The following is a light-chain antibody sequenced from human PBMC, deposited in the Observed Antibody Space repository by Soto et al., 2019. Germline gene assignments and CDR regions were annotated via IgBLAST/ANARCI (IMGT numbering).Light chain of an antibody. Sequence: EIVVTQSPGTRSLSPGERATLSCRASQSVSSSYLAWYQQKPGQAPRLLIYGASSRATGIPDRFSGSGSGTDFTLTISRLEPEDFAVYYCQQYGSSPGTFGQGTKVDIK. V-gene: IGKV3-20*01. CDR3: QQYGSSPGT. J-gene: IGKJ1*01. CDR1: QSVSSSY. CDR2: GAS.